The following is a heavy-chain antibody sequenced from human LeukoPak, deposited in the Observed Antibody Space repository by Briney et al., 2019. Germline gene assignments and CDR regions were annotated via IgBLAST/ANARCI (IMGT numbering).Heavy chain of an antibody. J-gene: IGHJ5*02. CDR2: IYTSGST. CDR3: ASSYYDFWSGHKGHSTNWFDP. Sequence: PSETLSLTCTVSGGSISSGSYYWSWIRQPAGKGLEWIGRIYTSGSTNYNPSLKSRVTISVDTSKNQFSLKLSSVTAADTAVYYCASSYYDFWSGHKGHSTNWFDPWGQGTLVTVSS. D-gene: IGHD3-3*01. V-gene: IGHV4-61*02. CDR1: GGSISSGSYY.